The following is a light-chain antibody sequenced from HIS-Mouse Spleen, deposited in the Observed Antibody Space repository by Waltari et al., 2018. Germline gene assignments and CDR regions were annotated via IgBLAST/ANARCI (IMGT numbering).Light chain of an antibody. CDR2: KVS. Sequence: DIVMTQTPLSLSVTPGQPASISCKSIQRLLHSDGKTYLYWYLQKPGQSPQLLIYKVSSRFSGVPDRFSGSGSGTDFTLKISRVEAEDVGVYYCMQGIHLPPWTFGQGTKVEIK. CDR3: MQGIHLPPWT. V-gene: IGKV2-29*03. CDR1: QRLLHSDGKTY. J-gene: IGKJ1*01.